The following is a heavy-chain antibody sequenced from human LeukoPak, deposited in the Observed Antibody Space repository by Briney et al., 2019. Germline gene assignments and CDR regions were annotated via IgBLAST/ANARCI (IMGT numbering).Heavy chain of an antibody. CDR3: ARDLYSEQWLGPSGY. V-gene: IGHV3-7*01. J-gene: IGHJ4*02. CDR2: IKQDGSEK. CDR1: GFTFSSYW. D-gene: IGHD6-19*01. Sequence: GGSLRLSCAASGFTFSSYWMSWVRQAPGKGLEWVANIKQDGSEKYYVDSVKGRFTISRDNAKNSLYLQMNSLRAEDTAVYYCARDLYSEQWLGPSGYWGQGTLVTVSS.